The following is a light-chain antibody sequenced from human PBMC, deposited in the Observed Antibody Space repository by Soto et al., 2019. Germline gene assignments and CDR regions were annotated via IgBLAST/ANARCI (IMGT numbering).Light chain of an antibody. CDR2: KAS. V-gene: IGKV1-5*03. CDR1: QSVSIW. CDR3: QQYNSYTWT. J-gene: IGKJ1*01. Sequence: DIQMTQSPSTLSASVGDRVTITCRASQSVSIWLAWYQQKPGKAPKLLIYKASSLESGVLSRFSGRGSGTEFTLTISSLQPDDFATYYCQQYNSYTWTFGQGTKVEIK.